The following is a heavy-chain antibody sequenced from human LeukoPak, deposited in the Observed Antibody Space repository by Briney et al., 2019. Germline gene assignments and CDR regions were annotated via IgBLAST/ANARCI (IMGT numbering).Heavy chain of an antibody. D-gene: IGHD1-1*01. CDR1: GFTFISYW. J-gene: IGHJ5*02. CDR2: ISQDGTES. V-gene: IGHV3-7*04. CDR3: ARDSTGTVFDP. Sequence: GGSLRLSCVASGFTFISYWMTWVRQAPGKGLEWVAQISQDGTESYSVDSVRGRFTISRDNAKNSVYLQMNSLRPEDTAVYYCARDSTGTVFDPSGQGTLVTVSS.